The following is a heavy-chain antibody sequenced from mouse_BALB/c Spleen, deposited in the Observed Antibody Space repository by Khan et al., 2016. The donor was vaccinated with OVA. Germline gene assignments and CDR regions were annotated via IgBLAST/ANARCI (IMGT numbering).Heavy chain of an antibody. CDR1: GYTFTNYG. D-gene: IGHD1-1*02. CDR2: INTYTGEP. V-gene: IGHV9-3-1*01. CDR3: ASGGYWYFDV. J-gene: IGHJ1*01. Sequence: VQLQESGPELKKPGETVKISCKASGYTFTNYGTNWVKQAPGKGLKWMGWINTYTGEPTYADDFKGRFAFSLETSASTAYLQINNLKNEDTATYFCASGGYWYFDVWGAGTTVTVSS.